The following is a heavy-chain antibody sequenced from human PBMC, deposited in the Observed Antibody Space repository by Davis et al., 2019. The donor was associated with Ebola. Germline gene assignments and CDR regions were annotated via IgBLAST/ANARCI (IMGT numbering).Heavy chain of an antibody. D-gene: IGHD6-19*01. CDR3: ARGGVAGYPIFYGMDV. V-gene: IGHV1-18*01. J-gene: IGHJ6*02. Sequence: ASVKVSCKASGYTFTSYGISWVRQAPGQGLEWMGWISAYNGNTNYAQKLQGRVTMTTDTSTSTAYMELRSLRSEDTAVYYCARGGVAGYPIFYGMDVWGQGTTVTVSS. CDR1: GYTFTSYG. CDR2: ISAYNGNT.